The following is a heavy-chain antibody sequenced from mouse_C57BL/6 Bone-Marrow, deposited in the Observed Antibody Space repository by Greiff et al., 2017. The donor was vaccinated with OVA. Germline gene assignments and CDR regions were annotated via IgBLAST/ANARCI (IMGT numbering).Heavy chain of an antibody. CDR3: ARSHGTKFDAMDY. J-gene: IGHJ4*01. D-gene: IGHD1-1*01. CDR2: ISNGGGST. CDR1: GFTFSDYY. V-gene: IGHV5-12*01. Sequence: EVKVVESGGGLVQPGGSLKLSCAASGFTFSDYYMYWVRQTPEKRLEWVAYISNGGGSTYYPDTVKGRFIISIDNAKNTLYLQMSRLKSEDTAMYYCARSHGTKFDAMDYWGQGTAVTVSS.